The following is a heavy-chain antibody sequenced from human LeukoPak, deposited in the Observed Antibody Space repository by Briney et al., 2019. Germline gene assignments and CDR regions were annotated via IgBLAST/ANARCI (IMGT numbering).Heavy chain of an antibody. CDR2: INPDGSST. Sequence: GGSLGLSCAASGFTFSTYWMHWVRQASGKGLVWVSRINPDGSSTIYADSVKGRFTISRDNAKSTLYLQMNRLRAEDTAVYYCARGGYSDYWGQGTLVTVSS. J-gene: IGHJ4*02. V-gene: IGHV3-74*01. CDR3: ARGGYSDY. D-gene: IGHD5-18*01. CDR1: GFTFSTYW.